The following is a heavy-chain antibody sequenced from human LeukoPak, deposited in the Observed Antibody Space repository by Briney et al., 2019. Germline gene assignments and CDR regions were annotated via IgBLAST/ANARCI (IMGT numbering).Heavy chain of an antibody. CDR2: ISWNSGSI. CDR3: AKDRCSNGIGCYYYYMDV. V-gene: IGHV3-9*01. CDR1: GFTFDDYA. Sequence: SLRLSCAASGFTFDDYAMRWVRQAPGKCLEWVSGISWNSGSIGYADSVKGRFSISRDSSKNTLYLQMNSLRAEDTAVYYCAKDRCSNGIGCYYYYMDVWGKGTTVTISS. D-gene: IGHD2-8*01. J-gene: IGHJ6*03.